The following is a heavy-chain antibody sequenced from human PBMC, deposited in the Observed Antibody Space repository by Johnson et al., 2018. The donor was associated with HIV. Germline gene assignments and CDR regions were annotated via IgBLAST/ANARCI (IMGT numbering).Heavy chain of an antibody. J-gene: IGHJ3*02. CDR3: ASARQQLVRVLDAFDI. CDR2: IQYDESNK. CDR1: GFTFNSFG. V-gene: IGHV3-30*02. Sequence: QVQLVESGGGVVRPGGSLSLSCAASGFTFNSFGVHWVRQAPGKGLEWVAFIQYDESNKRYADSVKGRFTISRDNSKNTLYLQMNSLRAEDTAVYYCASARQQLVRVLDAFDIWGQGTMVTVSS. D-gene: IGHD6-13*01.